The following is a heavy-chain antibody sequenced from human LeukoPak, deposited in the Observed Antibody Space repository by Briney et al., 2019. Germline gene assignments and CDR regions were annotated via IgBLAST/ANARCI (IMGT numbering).Heavy chain of an antibody. V-gene: IGHV3-66*01. CDR3: ARDGRATVTSPPRFVYYYYMDV. CDR1: GFTVSSNY. J-gene: IGHJ6*03. CDR2: IYSGGST. Sequence: GGSLRLSCAASGFTVSSNYMSWVRQAPGKGLEWVSVIYSGGSTYYADSVKGRFTISRDNSKNTLYLQMNSLRTEDMAVYYCARDGRATVTSPPRFVYYYYMDVWGKGTTVTVSS. D-gene: IGHD4-17*01.